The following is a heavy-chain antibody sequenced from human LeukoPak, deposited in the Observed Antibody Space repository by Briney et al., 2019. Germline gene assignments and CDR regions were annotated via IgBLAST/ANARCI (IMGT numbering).Heavy chain of an antibody. CDR3: ARRYYGSGSYYDY. CDR1: GYTFTGYH. CDR2: INPNSGGT. D-gene: IGHD3-10*01. V-gene: IGHV1-2*02. J-gene: IGHJ4*02. Sequence: ASVKVSCKASGYTFTGYHIHWVRQAPGQGLEWMGWINPNSGGTNYAQKFQGRVTMTRDTSISTAYMELSRLRSDDTAVYYCARRYYGSGSYYDYWGQGTLVTVSS.